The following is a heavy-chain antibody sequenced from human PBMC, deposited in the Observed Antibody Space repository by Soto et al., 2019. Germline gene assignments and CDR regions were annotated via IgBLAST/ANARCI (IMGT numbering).Heavy chain of an antibody. Sequence: QVQLVESGGGVVQPGRSLRLSCAASGFTFSSYGMHWVRQAPGKGLEWVAVISYDGSNKYYADSVKGRFTISRDNSKNTLNLQMNSLSAEDTAVYFCAKALYHSGWLRSKSGREDGMDVWGQGTTVTVSS. CDR1: GFTFSSYG. D-gene: IGHD6-19*01. V-gene: IGHV3-30*18. CDR3: AKALYHSGWLRSKSGREDGMDV. J-gene: IGHJ6*02. CDR2: ISYDGSNK.